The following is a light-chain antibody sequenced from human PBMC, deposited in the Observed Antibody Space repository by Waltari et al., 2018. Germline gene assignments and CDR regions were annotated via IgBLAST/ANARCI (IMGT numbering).Light chain of an antibody. V-gene: IGKV1-39*01. CDR1: QSISSY. CDR2: DAS. J-gene: IGKJ2*01. CDR3: QQSNSTPFT. Sequence: IQLTQSPSSLPASVGDRVTITCRASQSISSYLNWYQQRPGKAPKLLIYDASNLHSGVPSRFSGSGSGTEVTLTTSSLQPEDFATYYCQQSNSTPFTFGQGTKLEIK.